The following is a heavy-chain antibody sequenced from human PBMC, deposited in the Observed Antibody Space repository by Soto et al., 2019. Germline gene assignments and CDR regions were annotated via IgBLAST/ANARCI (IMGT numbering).Heavy chain of an antibody. CDR3: ARLSTGVYDILTGYSDY. V-gene: IGHV4-39*01. J-gene: IGHJ4*02. CDR1: GGSISSSSYY. Sequence: QLQLQESGPGLVKPSETLSLTCTVSGGSISSSSYYWGWIRQPPGTGLEWIGSIYYSGSTYYTPSLKSRVTISVDTSTNQFSLKLSAVTAADTAVYYCARLSTGVYDILTGYSDYWVQGTLVTVSS. D-gene: IGHD3-9*01. CDR2: IYYSGST.